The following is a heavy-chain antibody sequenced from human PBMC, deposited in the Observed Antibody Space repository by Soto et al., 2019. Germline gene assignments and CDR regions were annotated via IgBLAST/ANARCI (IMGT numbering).Heavy chain of an antibody. V-gene: IGHV5-51*01. CDR3: ARQRLWFGELLQVGNWFDP. D-gene: IGHD3-10*01. CDR1: GYSFTSYW. Sequence: GESLKISCKGSGYSFTSYWIGWVRQMPGKGLEWMGIIYPGDSDTRYSPSFQGQVTISADKSISTAYLQWSSLKASDTAMYYCARQRLWFGELLQVGNWFDPWGQGTLVTVSS. J-gene: IGHJ5*02. CDR2: IYPGDSDT.